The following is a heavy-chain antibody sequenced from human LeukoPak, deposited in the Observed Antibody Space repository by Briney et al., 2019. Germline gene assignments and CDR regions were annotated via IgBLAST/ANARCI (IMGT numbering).Heavy chain of an antibody. Sequence: PGGTLRLSCAASGFTFNTYGMNWVRQAPGKGLEWVLAISGSGGSKYYVGSVKGRFTITRDNSKNTLYLQINSIRVEDTAIYYCAKDLGAYDTQNVFDIWGQGTMVIVSS. CDR1: GFTFNTYG. CDR3: AKDLGAYDTQNVFDI. V-gene: IGHV3-23*01. D-gene: IGHD3-22*01. J-gene: IGHJ3*02. CDR2: ISGSGGSK.